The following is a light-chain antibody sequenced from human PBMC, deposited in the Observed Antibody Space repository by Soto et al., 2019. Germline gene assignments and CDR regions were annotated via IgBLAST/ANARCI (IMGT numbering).Light chain of an antibody. J-gene: IGLJ1*01. CDR3: SSYAGSTIRV. CDR2: EVS. Sequence: QSVLTQPPSASGSPGQSVTISCTGTSSDVGGYNYVSWYQQHPGKAPKLMIYEVSKRPSGVPDRFSGSKSGNTASLTVSGLQAEDEADYYCSSYAGSTIRVLGTGTKVTVL. CDR1: SSDVGGYNY. V-gene: IGLV2-8*01.